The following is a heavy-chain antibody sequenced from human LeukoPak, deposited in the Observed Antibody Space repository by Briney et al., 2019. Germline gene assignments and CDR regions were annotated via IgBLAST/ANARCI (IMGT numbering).Heavy chain of an antibody. CDR1: GGSISSGSYY. J-gene: IGHJ4*02. CDR3: ARDRGCHPS. CDR2: IYTSGTT. Sequence: ASETLSLTCTVSGGSISSGSYYWSWIRQPAGKGVEWIGRIYTSGTTNYNPSLKSRVTISVDTSKNQFSLKLSSVTAADTAVYYCARDRGCHPSWGQRTLVTVSS. V-gene: IGHV4-61*02.